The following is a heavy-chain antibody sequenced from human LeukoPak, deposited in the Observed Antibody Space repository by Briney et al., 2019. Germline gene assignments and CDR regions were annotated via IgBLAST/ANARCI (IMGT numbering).Heavy chain of an antibody. CDR2: INHSGST. V-gene: IGHV4-34*01. CDR3: ARWGSGWYYFDY. CDR1: GGSFSGYY. Sequence: PSETLSLTCAVYGGSFSGYYWSWIRQPPGKGLEWMGEINHSGSTNYNPSLKSRVTISVDTSKDQFSLKLSSVTAAYTAVYYCARWGSGWYYFDYWGQGTLVTVSS. J-gene: IGHJ4*02. D-gene: IGHD6-19*01.